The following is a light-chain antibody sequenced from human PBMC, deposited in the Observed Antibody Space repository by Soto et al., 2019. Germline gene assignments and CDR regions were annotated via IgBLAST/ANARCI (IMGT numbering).Light chain of an antibody. CDR2: DAS. CDR1: QSIISG. Sequence: DIPMTQSPSTLSASVGDRVTITCRASQSIISGLAWYQQKPGKAPKLLIYDASSLESGVPSRFSGSGSGTEFTLTISSLQPDDFATYYCQQYNSYSWTFGQGTKVEIK. CDR3: QQYNSYSWT. V-gene: IGKV1-5*01. J-gene: IGKJ1*01.